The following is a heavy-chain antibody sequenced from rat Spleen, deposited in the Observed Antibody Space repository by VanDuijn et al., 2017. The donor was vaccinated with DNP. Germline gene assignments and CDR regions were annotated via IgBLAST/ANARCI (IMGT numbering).Heavy chain of an antibody. D-gene: IGHD1-11*01. CDR3: TRPNYGYY. Sequence: QVQLKESGPGLVQPSQTLSLTCTVSGFSLPSYGVSWVRQPPGKGLEWIAAISSGGSTYYNSALKSRLSISRDTSKSQVFLKMNSLQTEDTAIYFCTRPNYGYYWGQGVMVTVSS. CDR2: ISSGGST. V-gene: IGHV2S12*01. CDR1: GFSLPSYG. J-gene: IGHJ2*01.